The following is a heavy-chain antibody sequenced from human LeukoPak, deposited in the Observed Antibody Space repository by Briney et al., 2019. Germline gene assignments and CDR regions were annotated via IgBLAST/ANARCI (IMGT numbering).Heavy chain of an antibody. CDR1: GYTFTGYY. CDR2: INPNSGDT. CDR3: ATCGGDCYSSLDP. J-gene: IGHJ5*02. V-gene: IGHV1-2*06. Sequence: ASVKVSCKASGYTFTGYYVHWVRQAPGQGLEWMGRINPNSGDTNYAQKFQGRVTMTRDTSISTAYMELSRLRSDDTAVYYCATCGGDCYSSLDPWGQGTLVTVSS. D-gene: IGHD2-21*02.